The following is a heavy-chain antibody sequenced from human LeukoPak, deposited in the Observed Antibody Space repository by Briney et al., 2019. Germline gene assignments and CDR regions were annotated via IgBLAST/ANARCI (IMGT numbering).Heavy chain of an antibody. D-gene: IGHD6-19*01. V-gene: IGHV3-9*01. CDR3: AKDLLAVPRSGDFDY. Sequence: PGRSLRLSCAASGFTFDDYAMHWVRQAPGKGLEWVSGISWNSGSIGYADSVKGRFTISRDNAKNSLYLQMNSLRAEDTALYYCAKDLLAVPRSGDFDYWGQGTLVTVSS. CDR2: ISWNSGSI. J-gene: IGHJ4*02. CDR1: GFTFDDYA.